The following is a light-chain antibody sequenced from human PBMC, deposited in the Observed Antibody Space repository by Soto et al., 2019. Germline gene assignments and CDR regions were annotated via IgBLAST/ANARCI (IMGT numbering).Light chain of an antibody. CDR1: QSISRY. Sequence: EIVLTQSPATLSLSPGERATLSCRASQSISRYLAWYQQKPGQAPRLLIYDASNRASGVPARFSGSGSGTDFTLTISSVYPEDFAVYYCQQCDTWPITFGQGTRLEIQ. J-gene: IGKJ5*01. CDR3: QQCDTWPIT. CDR2: DAS. V-gene: IGKV3-11*01.